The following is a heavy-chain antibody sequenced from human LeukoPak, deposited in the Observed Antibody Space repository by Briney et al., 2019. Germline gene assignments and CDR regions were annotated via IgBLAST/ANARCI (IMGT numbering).Heavy chain of an antibody. Sequence: GGSLRLSCAASGFTFSSYVMSWVRQAPGKGLEWVSSISNSGGSTYYADSVKGRFTISRDNSKNTLYLQMSSLRAEDTAVYYCARGADHGGSYYPDWGQGTRVTVSS. D-gene: IGHD3-10*01. CDR2: ISNSGGST. V-gene: IGHV3-23*01. CDR3: ARGADHGGSYYPD. CDR1: GFTFSSYV. J-gene: IGHJ4*02.